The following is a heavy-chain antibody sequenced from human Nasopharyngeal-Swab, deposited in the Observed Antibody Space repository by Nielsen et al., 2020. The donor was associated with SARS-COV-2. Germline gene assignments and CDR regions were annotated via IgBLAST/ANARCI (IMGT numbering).Heavy chain of an antibody. Sequence: RGSLRLACAPSGFTFSSYGMHWVSQAPGKGLEWVAVIWYDGSNKYYADSVKGRFTISRDNSKNTLYLQMNSLRAEDTAVYYCARERYSSSWYFDYWGQGTLVTVSS. J-gene: IGHJ4*02. V-gene: IGHV3-33*01. CDR2: IWYDGSNK. CDR3: ARERYSSSWYFDY. CDR1: GFTFSSYG. D-gene: IGHD6-13*01.